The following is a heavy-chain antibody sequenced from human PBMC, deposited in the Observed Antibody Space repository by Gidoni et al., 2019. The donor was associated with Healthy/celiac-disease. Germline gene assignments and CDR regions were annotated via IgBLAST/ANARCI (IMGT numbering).Heavy chain of an antibody. CDR3: AHLIAGSGGQRGRIRDLYYFDY. J-gene: IGHJ4*02. CDR1: GFPLSTRGVG. D-gene: IGHD3-10*01. CDR2: IYWDDDK. V-gene: IGHV2-5*02. Sequence: QITLKESGPTLVQPTQTLTLTCPFSGFPLSTRGVGVGWIRHPPGKALEWLALIYWDDDKRYSPSLNGMLTITKDTSKNQVVLTMTNMDPVDTATYYCAHLIAGSGGQRGRIRDLYYFDYWGQGTLVTVSS.